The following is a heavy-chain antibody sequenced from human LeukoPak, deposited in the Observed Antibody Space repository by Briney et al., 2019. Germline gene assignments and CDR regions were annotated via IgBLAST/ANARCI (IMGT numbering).Heavy chain of an antibody. Sequence: GASVKVSCEPSGGTFSSYAISWVRQAPGQGLEWMGGIIPIFGTANYAQKFQGRVTITADESTSTAYMELSSLRSEDTAVYYCARARDYYGSGSYYAYWGQGTLVTVSS. CDR2: IIPIFGTA. CDR1: GGTFSSYA. CDR3: ARARDYYGSGSYYAY. D-gene: IGHD3-10*01. V-gene: IGHV1-69*13. J-gene: IGHJ4*02.